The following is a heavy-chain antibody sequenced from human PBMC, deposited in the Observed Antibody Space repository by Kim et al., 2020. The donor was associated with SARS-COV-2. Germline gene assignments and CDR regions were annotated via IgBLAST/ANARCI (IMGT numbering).Heavy chain of an antibody. J-gene: IGHJ6*02. CDR1: GGSISSCSYY. CDR2: FYYSAST. CDR3: ARQCDYVWGRCRPTAGGYGMDA. V-gene: IGHV4-39*07. Sequence: SETLSLTCTVSGGSISSCSYYWVWLRQPPGLGLVWIGSFYYSASTYSTPSLQSRVTIPVDTSQNQFSLKLISVTAAATAVYYWARQCDYVWGRCRPTAGGYGMDAWGQGTTVTVSS. D-gene: IGHD3-16*02.